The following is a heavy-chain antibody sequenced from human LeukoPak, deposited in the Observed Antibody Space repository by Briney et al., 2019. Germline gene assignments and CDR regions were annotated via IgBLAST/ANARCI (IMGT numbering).Heavy chain of an antibody. D-gene: IGHD6-13*01. CDR2: IYYSGST. CDR3: ARVTGYRIGDYFDY. J-gene: IGHJ4*02. CDR1: GGSISSSSYY. V-gene: IGHV4-39*07. Sequence: PSETLSLTCTVSGGSISSSSYYWGWIRQPPGKGLEWIGSIYYSGSTYYNPSLKSRVTISVETSKNEFSLKLRSVTAADTAVYYCARVTGYRIGDYFDYWGQGTLVTV.